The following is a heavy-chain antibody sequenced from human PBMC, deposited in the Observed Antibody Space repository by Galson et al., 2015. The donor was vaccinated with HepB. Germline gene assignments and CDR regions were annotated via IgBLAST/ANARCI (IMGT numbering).Heavy chain of an antibody. CDR3: ARDRGEYSSSWYIVVDAFDI. V-gene: IGHV1-18*04. CDR1: GYTFTSYG. CDR2: ISAYNGNT. D-gene: IGHD6-13*01. J-gene: IGHJ3*02. Sequence: SVKVSCKASGYTFTSYGISWVRQAPGQGLEWMGWISAYNGNTNYAQKLQGRVTMTTDTSTSTAYMELRSLRSDDTAVYYCARDRGEYSSSWYIVVDAFDIWGQGTMVTVSS.